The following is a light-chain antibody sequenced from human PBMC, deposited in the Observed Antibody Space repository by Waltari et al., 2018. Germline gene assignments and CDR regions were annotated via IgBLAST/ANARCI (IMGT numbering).Light chain of an antibody. CDR2: GSS. Sequence: EIVMTQSPATLSVSPGARATLSCRTSQSLSSNLAWYQQKPGQAPRLLIYGSSTRATGIPARFSGSGSGTEFTLSINSLQSDDFAFYYCQQYDSWPYTFGQGTKLDI. CDR1: QSLSSN. V-gene: IGKV3-15*01. J-gene: IGKJ2*01. CDR3: QQYDSWPYT.